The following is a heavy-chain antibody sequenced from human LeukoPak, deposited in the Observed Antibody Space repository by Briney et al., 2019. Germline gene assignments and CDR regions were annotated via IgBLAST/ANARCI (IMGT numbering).Heavy chain of an antibody. CDR1: GXSISSYY. CDR2: IYYSGST. D-gene: IGHD4-17*01. J-gene: IGHJ4*02. CDR3: ARVRPDYMTTEDYYFDY. V-gene: IGHV4-59*12. Sequence: SETLSLTCTVSGXSISSYYWSWIRQPPGKGLEWIGYIYYSGSTNYNPSPKSRVTISVDTSKNQFPLKLSSVTAADTAVYYCARVRPDYMTTEDYYFDYWGQGTLVTVPS.